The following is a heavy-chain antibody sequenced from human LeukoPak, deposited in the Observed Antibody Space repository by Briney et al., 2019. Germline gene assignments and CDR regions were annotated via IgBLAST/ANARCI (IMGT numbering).Heavy chain of an antibody. Sequence: GGSLRLSCAASGFTFSSYWMHWVRQDPGKGLVWVSRIRSDGSTTYADSVKGRFTISRDNAKNTLYLQMNSLRAEDTAVYYCARAGDYGSGSCAFDMWGQGTMVTVSS. D-gene: IGHD3-10*01. V-gene: IGHV3-74*01. CDR1: GFTFSSYW. CDR2: IRSDGST. CDR3: ARAGDYGSGSCAFDM. J-gene: IGHJ3*02.